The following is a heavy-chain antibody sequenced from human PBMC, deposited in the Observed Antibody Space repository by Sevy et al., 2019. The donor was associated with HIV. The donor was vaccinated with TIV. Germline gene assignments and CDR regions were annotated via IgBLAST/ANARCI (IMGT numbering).Heavy chain of an antibody. Sequence: GGSLRLSCVASGFSFSRYWMSWVRQTPEKGLEWVANIKQDGSEKNYVDSVKGRFTISRDNAKNSLYLQMNTLRVDDTAVYYCATKGRLRPYDAFATWGQGTMVTDSS. CDR1: GFSFSRYW. CDR3: ATKGRLRPYDAFAT. D-gene: IGHD3-16*01. CDR2: IKQDGSEK. J-gene: IGHJ3*02. V-gene: IGHV3-7*01.